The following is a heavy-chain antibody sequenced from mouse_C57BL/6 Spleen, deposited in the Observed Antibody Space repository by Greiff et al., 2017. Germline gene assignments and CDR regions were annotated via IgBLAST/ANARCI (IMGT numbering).Heavy chain of an antibody. Sequence: EVKLVESGEGLVKPGGSLKLSCAASGFTFSSYAMSWVRQTPEKRLEWVAYISSGGDYIYYADTVKGRFTISRDNARNTLYLQMSSLKSEDTAMYYCTRDQDLLRGYFDVWGTGTTVTVSS. D-gene: IGHD1-1*01. CDR2: ISSGGDYI. CDR1: GFTFSSYA. V-gene: IGHV5-9-1*02. CDR3: TRDQDLLRGYFDV. J-gene: IGHJ1*03.